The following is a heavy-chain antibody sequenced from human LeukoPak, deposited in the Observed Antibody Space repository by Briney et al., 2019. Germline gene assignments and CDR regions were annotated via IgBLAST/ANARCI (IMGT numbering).Heavy chain of an antibody. CDR2: ISAYNGNT. V-gene: IGHV1-18*01. D-gene: IGHD1-26*01. Sequence: ASVKGSCKASGYTFTSYAMHWVRQAPGQRLEWMGWISAYNGNTNYAQKLQGRVTMTTDTSTSTAYMELRSLRSDDTAVYYCATGSGSYYSAFDIWGQGTMVTVSS. J-gene: IGHJ3*02. CDR1: GYTFTSYA. CDR3: ATGSGSYYSAFDI.